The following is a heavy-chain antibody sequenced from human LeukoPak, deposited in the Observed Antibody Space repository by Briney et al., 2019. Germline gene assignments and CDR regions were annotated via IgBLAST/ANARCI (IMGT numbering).Heavy chain of an antibody. Sequence: PGESLKISCKGSGYSFTSYWIGWVRQLPGKGLEWMGIIYPGDSDTRYSPSFQGQVTISADKSISTAYLQWSSLKASDTAMYYCARSPRTMVRGGDYWGQGTLVTVSS. CDR3: ARSPRTMVRGGDY. D-gene: IGHD3-10*01. CDR2: IYPGDSDT. CDR1: GYSFTSYW. J-gene: IGHJ4*02. V-gene: IGHV5-51*01.